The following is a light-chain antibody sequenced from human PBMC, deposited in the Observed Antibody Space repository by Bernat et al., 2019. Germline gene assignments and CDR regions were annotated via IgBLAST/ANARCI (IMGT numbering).Light chain of an antibody. CDR3: GTWDSSLGVYV. V-gene: IGLV1-51*02. Sequence: QSVLTQPPSVSAAPGQKVTISCSGSSSNIGNNYVSWYQQLPGTAPKLLIYENNKRPSGIPDRFSGSKSGPSATLGITGVQTGDEADYYCGTWDSSLGVYVFGTGTKVTVL. CDR2: ENN. CDR1: SSNIGNNY. J-gene: IGLJ1*01.